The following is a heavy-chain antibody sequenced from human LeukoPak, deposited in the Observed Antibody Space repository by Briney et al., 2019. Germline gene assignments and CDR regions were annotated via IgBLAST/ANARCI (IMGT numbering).Heavy chain of an antibody. D-gene: IGHD6-13*01. CDR3: ARPLGSYSSKDAFDI. CDR1: GGSISSYY. V-gene: IGHV4-59*08. Sequence: PSETLSLTCTVSGGSISSYYWSWIRQPPGKGLEWIGYIYYSGSTNYNPSLKSRVTISVDTSKNQFSLKLSSVTAADTAVYYCARPLGSYSSKDAFDIWGQGTMVTVSS. CDR2: IYYSGST. J-gene: IGHJ3*02.